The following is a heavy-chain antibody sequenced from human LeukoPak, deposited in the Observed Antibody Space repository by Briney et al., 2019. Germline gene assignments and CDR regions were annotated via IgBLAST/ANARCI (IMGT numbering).Heavy chain of an antibody. CDR3: TRAPYSSGWYTFDY. CDR2: ISMSSTYI. J-gene: IGHJ4*02. V-gene: IGHV3-21*01. CDR1: GFTFSSYA. D-gene: IGHD6-19*01. Sequence: GGSLRLSCAASGFTFSSYAMNWVRQAPGKGLEWVSSISMSSTYIYHADSVKGRFTISRDNAKNSLYLQMNSLRDEDTAVYYCTRAPYSSGWYTFDYWGQGTLATASS.